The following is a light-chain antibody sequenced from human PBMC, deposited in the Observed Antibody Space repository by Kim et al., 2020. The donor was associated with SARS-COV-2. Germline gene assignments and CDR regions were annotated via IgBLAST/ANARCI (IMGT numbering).Light chain of an antibody. CDR1: QSPLYSDGNTY. CDR3: MQGTYWPYT. Sequence: DVLMTQSPLSLPVTLGQPASISCRSSQSPLYSDGNTYLSWFQQRPGQSPRRLIYKVSNRDSGVPDRFSGSGSGTDFTLKISRVEAEDVGVYYCMQGTYWPYTFGQGTKLEIK. CDR2: KVS. J-gene: IGKJ2*01. V-gene: IGKV2-30*01.